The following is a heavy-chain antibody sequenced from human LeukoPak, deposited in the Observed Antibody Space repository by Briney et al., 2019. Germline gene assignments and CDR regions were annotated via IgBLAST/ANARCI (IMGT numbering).Heavy chain of an antibody. J-gene: IGHJ4*02. D-gene: IGHD4-17*01. V-gene: IGHV4-59*01. CDR2: INYSGST. CDR3: ARVGYGDSWFDF. Sequence: SETLSLTCTVSGGSISGYYWSWIRQPPGKGLEWIGFINYSGSTSYNPSLKSRVTISLDTSRNYFSLNLRSVTAADTAVYYCARVGYGDSWFDFWGQGSLVTVSS. CDR1: GGSISGYY.